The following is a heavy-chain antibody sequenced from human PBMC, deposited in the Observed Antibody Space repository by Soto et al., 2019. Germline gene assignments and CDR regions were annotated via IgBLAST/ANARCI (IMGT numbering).Heavy chain of an antibody. J-gene: IGHJ4*02. D-gene: IGHD2-2*01. CDR1: GFTFISYG. CDR3: ARDLGYCSSTSCYGGFDY. CDR2: IWYDGSNK. V-gene: IGHV3-33*01. Sequence: GLFLRLSCAASGFTFISYGMHCVRQAPGKGLEWVAVIWYDGSNKYYADSVKGRFTISRDNSKNTLYLQMNSLRAEDTAVYYCARDLGYCSSTSCYGGFDYWGQGTLVTVSS.